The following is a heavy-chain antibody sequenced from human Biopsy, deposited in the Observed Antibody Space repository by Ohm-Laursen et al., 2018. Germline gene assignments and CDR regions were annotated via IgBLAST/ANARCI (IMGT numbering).Heavy chain of an antibody. Sequence: ASVKVSCKTSGYTFTSYEVNWVRQATGQGLEWMGWMNPDSGNTGYAQNFQGRVTMTRNTSISTTYMELSSLRSEDTAVYYCVLASFDYWGQGTLVTVPS. V-gene: IGHV1-8*01. CDR1: GYTFTSYE. CDR2: MNPDSGNT. J-gene: IGHJ4*02. CDR3: VLASFDY.